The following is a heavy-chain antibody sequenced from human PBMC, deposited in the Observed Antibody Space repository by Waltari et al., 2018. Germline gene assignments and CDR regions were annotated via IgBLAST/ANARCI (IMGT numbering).Heavy chain of an antibody. J-gene: IGHJ4*02. CDR1: GFIFSRYD. V-gene: IGHV3-30*02. CDR2: IRDDGSKK. D-gene: IGHD1-1*01. Sequence: QVQLAESGGGAVPPGGSLRLSCVASGFIFSRYDMNWVRQTPGKGLEWLELIRDDGSKKLYADSVKGRFTVSRDNSRDTLYLHMNGLTSVDTAIYFCAREISTSSPSFWGRGTLVTVSS. CDR3: AREISTSSPSF.